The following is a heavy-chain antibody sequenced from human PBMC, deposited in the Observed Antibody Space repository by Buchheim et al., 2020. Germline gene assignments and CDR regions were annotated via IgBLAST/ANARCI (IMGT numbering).Heavy chain of an antibody. V-gene: IGHV3-23*01. CDR3: AKDKGDCSGGSCYSIANTDAFDI. Sequence: EVQLLESGGGLVQPGGSLRLSCAASGFTFSSYDMSWVRQAPGKGLEWVSAISGSGGSTYYADSVKGRFTISRDNSKNTLYLQMNSLRAEDTAVYYCAKDKGDCSGGSCYSIANTDAFDIWGQGT. CDR1: GFTFSSYD. J-gene: IGHJ3*02. CDR2: ISGSGGST. D-gene: IGHD2-15*01.